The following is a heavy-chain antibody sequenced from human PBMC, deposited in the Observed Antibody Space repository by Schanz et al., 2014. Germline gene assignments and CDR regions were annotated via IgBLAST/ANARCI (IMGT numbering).Heavy chain of an antibody. CDR3: ARDNLVSSSWYNYYGMDV. CDR1: GYTFTSYA. V-gene: IGHV1-18*04. D-gene: IGHD6-13*01. Sequence: QVQLVQSGPAVKKPGASVKVSCKASGYTFTSYAISWVRQAPGQGLEWMGWISAYNGNTNYAQKLQGRVTMTTDTSTSTAYMELRSLRSDDTAVYYCARDNLVSSSWYNYYGMDVWGQGTTVTVSS. J-gene: IGHJ6*02. CDR2: ISAYNGNT.